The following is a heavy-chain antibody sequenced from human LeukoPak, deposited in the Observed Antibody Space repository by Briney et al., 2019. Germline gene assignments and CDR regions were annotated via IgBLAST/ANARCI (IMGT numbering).Heavy chain of an antibody. Sequence: SVKVTCKASGGTFSSYAISWVRQAPGQGLEWMGGIIPIVGTANYAQKFQGRVTITADESTSTAYMELSSLSSEDTAVYYCAREGSEGIYYSGGSCYSYNWFDPWGQGTLVTVSS. CDR1: GGTFSSYA. D-gene: IGHD2-15*01. CDR2: IIPIVGTA. CDR3: AREGSEGIYYSGGSCYSYNWFDP. V-gene: IGHV1-69*13. J-gene: IGHJ5*02.